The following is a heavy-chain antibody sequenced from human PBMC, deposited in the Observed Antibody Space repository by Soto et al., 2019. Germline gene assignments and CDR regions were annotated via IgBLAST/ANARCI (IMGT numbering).Heavy chain of an antibody. Sequence: EVQLVESGGGLVQPGGSLRLSCAASGFTFSSYSMNWVRQAPGKGLEWVSYISSSSSTIYYADSVKGRFTISRDNAKKSLYMQMNSLRDEDTAVYYCARDLFLGYSYGYVYQNWFDPWGQGTLVTVSS. V-gene: IGHV3-48*02. CDR3: ARDLFLGYSYGYVYQNWFDP. CDR1: GFTFSSYS. J-gene: IGHJ5*02. CDR2: ISSSSSTI. D-gene: IGHD5-18*01.